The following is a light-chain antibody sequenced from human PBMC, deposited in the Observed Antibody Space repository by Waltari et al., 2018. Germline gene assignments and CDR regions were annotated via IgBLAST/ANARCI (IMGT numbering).Light chain of an antibody. V-gene: IGKV4-1*01. CDR1: PSVLYSSNNKNY. Sequence: DIVMPQSPDSLAVSLGERATINCKSSPSVLYSSNNKNYLAWSQQKPGQPPKLLIYWASTRESGVPDRFSGSGSGTDFTLTISSLQAEDVAVYYCQQYYSTPFTFGPGTKVDIK. J-gene: IGKJ3*01. CDR2: WAS. CDR3: QQYYSTPFT.